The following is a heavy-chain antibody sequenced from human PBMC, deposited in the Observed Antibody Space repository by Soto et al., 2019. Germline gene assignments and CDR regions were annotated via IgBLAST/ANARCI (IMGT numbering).Heavy chain of an antibody. CDR2: IDSSGVNT. D-gene: IGHD2-21*02. Sequence: PGGSLRLSCAASRYTFKSHGLSWVRQAPGKGLEWVSTIDSSGVNTHYADSVKGRFTISRDNSRNTLHLQMHDLRADDTAVYYCARVIEYAQVVTADHDAFDIWGQGTKVTVSS. CDR1: RYTFKSHG. J-gene: IGHJ3*02. V-gene: IGHV3-23*01. CDR3: ARVIEYAQVVTADHDAFDI.